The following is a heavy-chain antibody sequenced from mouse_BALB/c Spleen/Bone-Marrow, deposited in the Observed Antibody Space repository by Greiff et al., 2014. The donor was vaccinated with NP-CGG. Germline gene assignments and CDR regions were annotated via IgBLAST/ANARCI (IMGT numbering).Heavy chain of an antibody. J-gene: IGHJ4*01. D-gene: IGHD1-1*01. Sequence: QVQLKQSGAELVKPGASVKLSCKTSGYTFTNYWIQWVKQRPGQGLGWIGEIFPGTGTTYYNEKFKGKATLTIDTSSSTAYMQLSGLTSEDSAVYFCARHYYGSSDAMDYWGQGTSVTVSS. CDR3: ARHYYGSSDAMDY. V-gene: IGHV1S132*01. CDR2: IFPGTGTT. CDR1: GYTFTNYW.